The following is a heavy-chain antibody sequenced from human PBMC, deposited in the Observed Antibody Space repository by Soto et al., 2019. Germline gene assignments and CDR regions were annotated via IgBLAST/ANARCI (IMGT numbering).Heavy chain of an antibody. CDR2: IYYSGST. CDR3: ARDREVGLRGWGFDH. CDR1: GGSIKNYY. Sequence: SETLSLTCSVSGGSIKNYYWNWIRQAPGKGLEWIGYIYYSGSTNYHPSLRGRVTISVDTSKNQFSLKLTSVTAADTAVYYCARDREVGLRGWGFDHWGQGALVTVSS. D-gene: IGHD1-26*01. J-gene: IGHJ5*02. V-gene: IGHV4-59*01.